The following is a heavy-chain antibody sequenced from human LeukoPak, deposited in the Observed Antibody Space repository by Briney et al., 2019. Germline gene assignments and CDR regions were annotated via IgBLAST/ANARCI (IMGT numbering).Heavy chain of an antibody. Sequence: PGGSLRLSCAASEFTFSSYWMSWVRQAPGKGLEWVANIKQVGGEKYYLDSVKGRFTVSRDNAKNSLYLQMSSLRAEDTAVYYCARVGARQILEYWGQGTLVTVSS. CDR3: ARVGARQILEY. CDR2: IKQVGGEK. J-gene: IGHJ4*02. CDR1: EFTFSSYW. D-gene: IGHD4-17*01. V-gene: IGHV3-7*01.